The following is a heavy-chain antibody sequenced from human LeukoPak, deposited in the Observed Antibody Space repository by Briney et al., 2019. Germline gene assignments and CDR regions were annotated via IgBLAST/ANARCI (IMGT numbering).Heavy chain of an antibody. V-gene: IGHV3-48*04. CDR3: ARDADGNTDH. CDR2: ISWDSSTI. CDR1: GFTFGPYA. Sequence: GGSLRLSCAASGFTFGPYAMNWVRLAPGKGLQWVAYISWDSSTIHYSDSVRGRFTISRDNAKNSLYLQMNSLRVEDTAAYYCARDADGNTDHWGQGTLVTVSS. J-gene: IGHJ4*02.